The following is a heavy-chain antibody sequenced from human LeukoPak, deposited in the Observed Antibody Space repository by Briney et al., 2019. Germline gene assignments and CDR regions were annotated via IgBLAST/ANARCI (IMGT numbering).Heavy chain of an antibody. D-gene: IGHD3-10*01. CDR3: ARDLLWFGVGTIDY. Sequence: PSETLSLTCTVSGGSISSYYWSWIRQPAGKGLESIGHISTSGSTNYNPSLKSRVTMSVDTSKNQFSLKLSSVTAADTAVYYCARDLLWFGVGTIDYWGQGTLVTVSS. J-gene: IGHJ4*02. CDR1: GGSISSYY. V-gene: IGHV4-4*07. CDR2: ISTSGST.